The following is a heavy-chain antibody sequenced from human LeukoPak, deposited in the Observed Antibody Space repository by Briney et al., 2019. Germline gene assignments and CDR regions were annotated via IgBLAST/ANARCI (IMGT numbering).Heavy chain of an antibody. CDR3: AKEGRGGGYVDY. CDR1: GLTFSSYA. D-gene: IGHD2-15*01. J-gene: IGHJ4*02. V-gene: IGHV3-23*01. CDR2: ISGNGGST. Sequence: PGGSLRLSCAASGLTFSSYAMNWVRQAPGKGLEWVSAISGNGGSTYYADSVKGRFTISRDNSKNTLYLQMNSLRAEDTAVYYCAKEGRGGGYVDYWGQGTLVTVSS.